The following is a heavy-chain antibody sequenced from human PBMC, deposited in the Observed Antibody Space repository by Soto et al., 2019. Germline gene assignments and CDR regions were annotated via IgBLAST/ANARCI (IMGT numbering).Heavy chain of an antibody. J-gene: IGHJ5*02. CDR2: IWYDGSNK. V-gene: IGHV3-33*01. D-gene: IGHD3-10*01. CDR1: GFTFSSYG. CDR3: ARDPLGHYYGSGSYTSWFYP. Sequence: GGSLRLSCAASGFTFSSYGMHWVRQAPGKGLEWVAVIWYDGSNKYYADSVKGRFTISRDNSKNTLYLQMNSLRAEDTAVYYCARDPLGHYYGSGSYTSWFYPWGQGTLITVSS.